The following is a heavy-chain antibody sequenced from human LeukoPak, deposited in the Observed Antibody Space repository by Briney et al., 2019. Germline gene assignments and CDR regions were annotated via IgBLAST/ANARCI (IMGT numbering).Heavy chain of an antibody. CDR2: ISSSSSYI. D-gene: IGHD1-26*01. CDR1: GFTFSSYS. V-gene: IGHV3-21*04. Sequence: GGSLRLSCAASGFTFSSYSMNWVRQAPGKGLEWVSSISSSSSYIYYADSVKGRFTISRDNSKSTLYLQMNSLRAEDTAVYYCAKRPMAGSGSSPNRHFDYWGQGTLVTVSS. J-gene: IGHJ4*02. CDR3: AKRPMAGSGSSPNRHFDY.